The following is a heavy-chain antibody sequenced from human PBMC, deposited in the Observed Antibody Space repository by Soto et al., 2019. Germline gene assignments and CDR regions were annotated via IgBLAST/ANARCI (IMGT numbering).Heavy chain of an antibody. J-gene: IGHJ4*02. Sequence: GASVKVSCKASGGTFSSYAISWVGQAPGKGLEWMGGIIPIFGTANYAQKFQGRVTITADESTSTAYMELSSLRSEDTAVYYCASVAVILYHSLEEYYFDYWGQGTLVTVSS. CDR3: ASVAVILYHSLEEYYFDY. V-gene: IGHV1-69*13. CDR2: IIPIFGTA. D-gene: IGHD3-22*01. CDR1: GGTFSSYA.